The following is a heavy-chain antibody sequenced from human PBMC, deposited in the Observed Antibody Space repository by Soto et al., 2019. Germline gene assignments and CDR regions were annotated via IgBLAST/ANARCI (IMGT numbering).Heavy chain of an antibody. CDR2: IIPIFGTA. Sequence: ASVKVSCKASGGTFSSYAISWVRQAPGQGLEWMGGIIPIFGTAKYAQKFQDRVTMTADTSTRTAFMEVRSLTSDDTGVYFCAATGGNYFGLDVWGQGTTVTVSS. J-gene: IGHJ6*02. CDR1: GGTFSSYA. V-gene: IGHV1-69*06. CDR3: AATGGNYFGLDV. D-gene: IGHD2-8*02.